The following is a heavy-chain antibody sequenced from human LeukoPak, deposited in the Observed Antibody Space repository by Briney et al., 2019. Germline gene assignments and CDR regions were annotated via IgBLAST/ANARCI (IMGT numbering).Heavy chain of an antibody. CDR3: AKDLYESIAAAGTNFDY. V-gene: IGHV3-23*01. CDR1: GFTFSSYA. J-gene: IGHJ4*02. D-gene: IGHD6-13*01. CDR2: ISGSGGST. Sequence: GGSLRLSCAASGFTFSSYAMSWVRQAPGKGLEWVSTISGSGGSTYYADSVKGRFTISRDNSKNTLYLQMNSLRAEDTAVYYCAKDLYESIAAAGTNFDYWGQGTLVTVSS.